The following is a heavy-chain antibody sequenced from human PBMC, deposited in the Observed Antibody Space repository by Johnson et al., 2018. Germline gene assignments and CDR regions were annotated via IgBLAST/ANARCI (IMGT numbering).Heavy chain of an antibody. CDR2: ISYVGRNK. CDR3: AKDRGDYASYYYMDV. J-gene: IGHJ6*03. Sequence: QVQLVESGGGVVQPGRSLRLSCAASGFTFSSYGMHWVRQAPGKGLEWVAVISYVGRNKYYADSVKGRFTISRDNSKNTLYLQMNSLRAEDTAVYYCAKDRGDYASYYYMDVWGKGTTVTVSS. V-gene: IGHV3-30*18. CDR1: GFTFSSYG. D-gene: IGHD4-17*01.